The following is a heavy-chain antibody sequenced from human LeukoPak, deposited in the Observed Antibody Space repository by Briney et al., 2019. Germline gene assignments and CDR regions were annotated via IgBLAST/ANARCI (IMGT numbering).Heavy chain of an antibody. CDR3: SAGEGYYDSSDYYSAWAFNV. Sequence: PGGSLRLSCAASGFTISSYGMHWVRQAPGKGLEWVAFIRYDGSYKNYADSVKGRFTISRDNAKNSLYLQMNGLRAEDTAVYYCSAGEGYYDSSDYYSAWAFNVWGQGTMVTVSS. D-gene: IGHD3-22*01. CDR2: IRYDGSYK. V-gene: IGHV3-30*02. CDR1: GFTISSYG. J-gene: IGHJ3*01.